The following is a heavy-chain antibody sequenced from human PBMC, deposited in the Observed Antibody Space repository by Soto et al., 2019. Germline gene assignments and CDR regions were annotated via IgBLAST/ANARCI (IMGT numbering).Heavy chain of an antibody. J-gene: IGHJ2*01. V-gene: IGHV4-31*03. D-gene: IGHD2-21*02. Sequence: QVQLQESGPGLVKPSQTLSLTCTVSGGSISSGGYYWSWIRQHPGKGLEWIGYIYYSGSTYYNPSLKSRVTISVDTSKNQFSLKLSSVTAADTAVYYCARDYVTSQRNWYFDLWGRGTLVTVSS. CDR1: GGSISSGGYY. CDR2: IYYSGST. CDR3: ARDYVTSQRNWYFDL.